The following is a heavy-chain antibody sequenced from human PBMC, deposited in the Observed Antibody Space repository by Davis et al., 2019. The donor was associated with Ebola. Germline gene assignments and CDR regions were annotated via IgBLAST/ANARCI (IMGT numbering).Heavy chain of an antibody. CDR1: GHSISEHY. CDR3: ARLVLVTAISPYDWFDP. J-gene: IGHJ5*02. CDR2: VHYSGST. Sequence: MPSNTLSLTFPVSGHSISEHYWSWIRQPPGKGLEWFGFVHYSGSTNYNPSLQSRVTISLDTPKNQVSLRLNSVTAADTAVYYCARLVLVTAISPYDWFDPSGQGTLVTVSS. D-gene: IGHD2-21*02. V-gene: IGHV4-59*11.